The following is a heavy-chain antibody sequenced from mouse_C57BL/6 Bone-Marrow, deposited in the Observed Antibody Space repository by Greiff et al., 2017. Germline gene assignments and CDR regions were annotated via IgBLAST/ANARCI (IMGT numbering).Heavy chain of an antibody. CDR1: GFNFSSYA. CDR3: ARDPWFAY. J-gene: IGHJ3*01. V-gene: IGHV5-4*01. CDR2: ISDGGSYT. Sequence: EVNVVESGGGLVKPGGSLKLSCAASGFNFSSYAMSWVRQTPEKRLEWVATISDGGSYTYYPDNVKGRFTISIDNAKNNLYLQMSHLKSEDTAMYYCARDPWFAYWGQGTLVTVSA.